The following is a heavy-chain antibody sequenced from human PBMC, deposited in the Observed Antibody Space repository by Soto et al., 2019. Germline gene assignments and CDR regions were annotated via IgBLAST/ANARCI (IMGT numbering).Heavy chain of an antibody. CDR2: INPNSGGT. J-gene: IGHJ5*02. Sequence: ASVKVSCKASGYTFTGYYMHWVRQAPGQGLEWMGWINPNSGGTNYAQKFQGRVTMTRDTSISTAYMELSRLRSDDTAVYYCARVRGYYDSSGDLKRWCDPWCQGNLGT. D-gene: IGHD3-22*01. V-gene: IGHV1-2*02. CDR3: ARVRGYYDSSGDLKRWCDP. CDR1: GYTFTGYY.